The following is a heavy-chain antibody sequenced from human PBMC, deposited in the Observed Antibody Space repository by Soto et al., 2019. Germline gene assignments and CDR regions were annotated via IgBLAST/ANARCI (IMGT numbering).Heavy chain of an antibody. V-gene: IGHV4-39*07. Sequence: PSETLSLTCTVSGGSISSSSYYWGWIRQPPGKGLEWIGSIYYSGSTYYNPSLKSRVTISVDTSKNQFSLKLSSVTAADTAVYYCAGSGYYEELIWFDPWGQGTLVTVSS. CDR1: GGSISSSSYY. J-gene: IGHJ5*02. D-gene: IGHD3-22*01. CDR2: IYYSGST. CDR3: AGSGYYEELIWFDP.